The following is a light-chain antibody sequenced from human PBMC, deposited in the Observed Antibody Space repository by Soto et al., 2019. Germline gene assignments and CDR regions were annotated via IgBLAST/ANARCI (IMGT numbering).Light chain of an antibody. J-gene: IGKJ1*01. CDR3: KQYNSYPVT. V-gene: IGKV1-5*03. CDR1: QTINGW. Sequence: DIQMTQSPSTLSASVGDRVTITCRASQTINGWLAWFQQKPGKAPKLLIYKTSSLEGGVPSRFSGSGSGTEFTLTISSLQPEDFATYHCKQYNSYPVTFGQGTKVDIK. CDR2: KTS.